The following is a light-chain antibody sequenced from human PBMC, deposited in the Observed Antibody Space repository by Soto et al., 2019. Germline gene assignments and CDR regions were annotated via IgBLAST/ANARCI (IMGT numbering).Light chain of an antibody. J-gene: IGKJ5*01. Sequence: DIQLTQSPSFLFAPVGARVTITSRAGQAIDTYLAWYQQKPGKAPKLLIYAESLLQSGVPSRFSGSGSGTEFTLTINSLQPEDFASYYCQQLNSFPFIFGQGTRLEIK. CDR3: QQLNSFPFI. V-gene: IGKV1-9*01. CDR2: AES. CDR1: QAIDTY.